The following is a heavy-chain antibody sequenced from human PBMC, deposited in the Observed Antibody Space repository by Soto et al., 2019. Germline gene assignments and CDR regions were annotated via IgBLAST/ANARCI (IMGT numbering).Heavy chain of an antibody. V-gene: IGHV1-18*01. Sequence: QVQLVQSGAEVKKPGASVKVSCKASGYTFPSYDISWVRQAPGQGLEWMGWISGYNGNTNYAQMLQGRVTMTTDTSTSTAYMELRSLRSDDTAVYYCARDDCSGGSCYRPLDYWGQGTLVTVSS. D-gene: IGHD2-15*01. J-gene: IGHJ4*02. CDR2: ISGYNGNT. CDR3: ARDDCSGGSCYRPLDY. CDR1: GYTFPSYD.